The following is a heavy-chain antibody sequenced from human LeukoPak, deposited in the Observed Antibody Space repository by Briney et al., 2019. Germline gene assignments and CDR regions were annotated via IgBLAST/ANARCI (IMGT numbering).Heavy chain of an antibody. Sequence: GGSLRLSCAASGFTFSSYAMHWVRQAPGKGLEWVAVISYDGSNKYYADSVKGRFTFSRDNSKNTLYLQMNSLRAEDTAVYYCARDFHYYDSSGAFDYWGQGTLVTVSS. D-gene: IGHD3-22*01. CDR3: ARDFHYYDSSGAFDY. CDR1: GFTFSSYA. CDR2: ISYDGSNK. J-gene: IGHJ4*02. V-gene: IGHV3-30-3*01.